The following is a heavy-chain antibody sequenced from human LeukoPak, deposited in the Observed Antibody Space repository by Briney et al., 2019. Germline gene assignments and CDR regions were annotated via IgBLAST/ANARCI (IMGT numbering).Heavy chain of an antibody. J-gene: IGHJ3*02. V-gene: IGHV1-8*03. CDR3: AREGYFGSGSYPPTGQDAFDI. Sequence: ASVKVSCKASGYTFTSYDINWVRQATGQGLEWMGWMNPNSGNTGYAQKFQGRVTITADESTSTAYMELSSLRSEDTAVYYCAREGYFGSGSYPPTGQDAFDIWGQGTMVTVSS. CDR2: MNPNSGNT. D-gene: IGHD3-10*01. CDR1: GYTFTSYD.